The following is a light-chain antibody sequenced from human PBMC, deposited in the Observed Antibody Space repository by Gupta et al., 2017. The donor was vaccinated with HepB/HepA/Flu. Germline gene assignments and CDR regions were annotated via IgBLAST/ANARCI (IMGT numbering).Light chain of an antibody. CDR3: SSSKSTRSIWV. CDR1: IGDVGGYDS. V-gene: IGLV2-14*01. CDR2: DVS. Sequence: SALTQPASVSGSPVQSITVSCTGSIGDVGGYDSVSWYRQHPGKAPQLLIYDVSNRPSGIADRFSGSKYGTTAAITTTGLQAEEEADYYWSSSKSTRSIWVFGGGTKLTVL. J-gene: IGLJ3*02.